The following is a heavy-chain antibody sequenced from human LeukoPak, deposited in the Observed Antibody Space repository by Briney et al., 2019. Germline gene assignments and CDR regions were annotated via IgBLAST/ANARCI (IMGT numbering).Heavy chain of an antibody. V-gene: IGHV5-51*01. D-gene: IGHD3-22*01. J-gene: IGHJ4*02. CDR2: IYPGDSDT. CDR1: GYSLTSYW. Sequence: GESLKISCKGSGYSLTSYWIGWVRQMPGKGLEWMGIIYPGDSDTRYSPSFQGQVTISADKSISTAYLQWSSLKASDTAMYYCARHGSYYYDSSGYYGSLDYWGQGTLVTVSS. CDR3: ARHGSYYYDSSGYYGSLDY.